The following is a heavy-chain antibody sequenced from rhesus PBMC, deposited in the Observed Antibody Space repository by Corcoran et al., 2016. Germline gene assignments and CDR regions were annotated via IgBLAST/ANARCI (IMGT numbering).Heavy chain of an antibody. CDR3: ARPIQWVLDY. V-gene: IGHV3S5*01. Sequence: EVQLVETGGGWVQPGGSLKLSCAASVFNFSSDGMSWVRQAPGKRLEWIATINSGGGSTSYADSVKGRFTISRDNSKNTLSLQMNSLRAEDTAVYYCARPIQWVLDYWGQGVLVTVSS. J-gene: IGHJ4*01. CDR1: VFNFSSDG. D-gene: IGHD5-24*01. CDR2: INSGGGST.